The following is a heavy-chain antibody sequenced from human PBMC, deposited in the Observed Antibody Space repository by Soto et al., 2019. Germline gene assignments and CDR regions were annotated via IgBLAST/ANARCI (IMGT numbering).Heavy chain of an antibody. J-gene: IGHJ6*02. CDR3: AREERGWRGGDYYHNGMDV. D-gene: IGHD2-21*01. CDR2: IVVGSGNT. CDR1: GFTFSHSA. Sequence: SVKVSCKASGFTFSHSAMQWVRQARGRSLEWIGWIVVGSGNTSYAQKFQERVTISWDMSTNTAYMELSSLRSEDTAVYHCAREERGWRGGDYYHNGMDVWGQGATVTVSS. V-gene: IGHV1-58*02.